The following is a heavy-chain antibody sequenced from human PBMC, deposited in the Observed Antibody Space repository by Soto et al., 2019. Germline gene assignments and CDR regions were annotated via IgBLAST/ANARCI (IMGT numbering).Heavy chain of an antibody. J-gene: IGHJ6*03. CDR2: IYYSGST. Sequence: SETLSLTCTVSGGSISSSSYYWGWIRQPPGKGLEWIGSIYYSGSTYYNPSLKSRVTISVDTSKNQFSLKLSSVTAADTAVYYCARRRPAAGVHTYYYYYMDVWGKGTTVTVSS. CDR1: GGSISSSSYY. V-gene: IGHV4-39*01. CDR3: ARRRPAAGVHTYYYYYMDV. D-gene: IGHD6-13*01.